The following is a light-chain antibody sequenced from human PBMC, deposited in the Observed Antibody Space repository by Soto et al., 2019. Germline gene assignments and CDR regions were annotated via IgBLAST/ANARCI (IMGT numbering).Light chain of an antibody. V-gene: IGLV2-14*01. CDR1: SSDVGGYNY. CDR2: EVS. Sequence: QSALTQPASVSGSPGQSITISCTGTSSDVGGYNYVSWYQQHPGKAPKLMIYEVSNRPSGVSNRFSGSKSGNTASLTISGLQAEDEADYYCSSYAGRYTRVFGGGTKLTVL. CDR3: SSYAGRYTRV. J-gene: IGLJ3*02.